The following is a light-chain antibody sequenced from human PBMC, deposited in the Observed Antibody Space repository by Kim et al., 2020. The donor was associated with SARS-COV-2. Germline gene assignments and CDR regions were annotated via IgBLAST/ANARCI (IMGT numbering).Light chain of an antibody. CDR3: SSYTSSSLWV. CDR2: DVS. CDR1: SSDVGGYKY. Sequence: GQSFTISCTGTSSDVGGYKYVSWYQQRPGKAPRLVIYDVSKRPSGVSNRFSGSKSGNTASLTISGLQAEDEADYYCSSYTSSSLWVFGGGTQLTVL. V-gene: IGLV2-14*04. J-gene: IGLJ3*02.